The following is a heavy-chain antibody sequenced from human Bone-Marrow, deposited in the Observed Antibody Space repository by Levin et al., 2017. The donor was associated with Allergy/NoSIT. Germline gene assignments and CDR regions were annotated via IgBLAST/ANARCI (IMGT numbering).Heavy chain of an antibody. CDR1: GFSLTNTEEG. CDR2: IYWDDDK. D-gene: IGHD2-2*01. V-gene: IGHV2-5*02. Sequence: KRSGPTLVKPTQTLTLTCTFSGFSLTNTEEGVGWVRQPPGKALEWLALIYWDDDKRFSPSLKSRLTITKDTSKKQVVLSMTDMDPADSATYYCVHMSEVSAAPCFDYWGQGILVTV. CDR3: VHMSEVSAAPCFDY. J-gene: IGHJ4*02.